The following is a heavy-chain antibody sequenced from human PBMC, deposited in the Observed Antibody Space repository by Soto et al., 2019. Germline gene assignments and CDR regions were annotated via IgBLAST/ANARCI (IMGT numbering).Heavy chain of an antibody. CDR1: GFTFSSYN. CDR2: IYSGGST. Sequence: PGGSLRLSCAASGFTFSSYNMNWVRQAPGKGLEWVSVIYSGGSTYFADSVKDRFSISRDNSKNTLHLQMNSLRAEDTAVYYCAREGRPWGQGTLVTVSS. V-gene: IGHV3-66*01. CDR3: AREGRP. J-gene: IGHJ5*02. D-gene: IGHD2-15*01.